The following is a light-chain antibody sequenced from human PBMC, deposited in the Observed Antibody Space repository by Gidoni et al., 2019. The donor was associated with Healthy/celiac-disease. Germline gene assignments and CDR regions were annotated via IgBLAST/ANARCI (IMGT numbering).Light chain of an antibody. J-gene: IGLJ2*01. CDR1: SSDVGGYNY. CDR2: EVN. Sequence: QSALTQPDSVSGSPGQSITISCTGTSSDVGGYNYVSWFQQHPVKAPKLMIYEVNNRPSGVSNRFSVSKSGNTASLTISGLQAEDEADYYCSSYTSSSTLFGGGTKLTVL. CDR3: SSYTSSSTL. V-gene: IGLV2-14*01.